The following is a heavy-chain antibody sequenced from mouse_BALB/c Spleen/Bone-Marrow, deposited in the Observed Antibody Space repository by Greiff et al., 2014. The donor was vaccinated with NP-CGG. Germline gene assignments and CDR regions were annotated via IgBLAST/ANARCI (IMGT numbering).Heavy chain of an antibody. J-gene: IGHJ4*01. V-gene: IGHV14-3*02. CDR1: GFNIKDTY. CDR3: ARYYRYYYAMDY. CDR2: IDPANGNT. Sequence: EVQLQQSGAELVKPGASVKLSCTASGFNIKDTYMHWVKQRPEQGLEWIGRIDPANGNTKYDPKFQGKATITADTSSNTAYLQLSSRTSADTAVYYCARYYRYYYAMDYWGQGTLVTVSS. D-gene: IGHD1-1*01.